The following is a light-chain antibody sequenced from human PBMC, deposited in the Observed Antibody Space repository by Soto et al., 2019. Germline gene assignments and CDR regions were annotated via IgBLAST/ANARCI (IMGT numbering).Light chain of an antibody. CDR3: QQYNNWPWT. CDR1: QSVSSSY. V-gene: IGKV3-20*01. Sequence: HSPGTLSVSPGERASLSCLARQSVSSSYLAWYQQKPGQAPRLLIYGASNRATGIPDRFSGSGSGTDFTLTISRLEPEDFADYYCQQYNNWPWTFGQGTKVDIK. J-gene: IGKJ1*01. CDR2: GAS.